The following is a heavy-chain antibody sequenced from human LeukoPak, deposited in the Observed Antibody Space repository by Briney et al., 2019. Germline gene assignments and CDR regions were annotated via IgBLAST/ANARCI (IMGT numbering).Heavy chain of an antibody. CDR1: GFTFSSYW. Sequence: PGGSLRLSCAASGFTFSSYWMSWVRQAPGKGLEWVSSISSSSSYIYYADSVKGRFTISRDNAKNSLYLQMNSLRAEDTAVYYCAKDPLQWLVRRHDAFDIWGQGTMVTVSS. D-gene: IGHD6-19*01. CDR2: ISSSSSYI. J-gene: IGHJ3*02. CDR3: AKDPLQWLVRRHDAFDI. V-gene: IGHV3-21*04.